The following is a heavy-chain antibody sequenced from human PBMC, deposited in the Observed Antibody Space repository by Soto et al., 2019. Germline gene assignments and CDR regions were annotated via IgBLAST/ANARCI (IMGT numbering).Heavy chain of an antibody. Sequence: GGSLRLSCAASGFTFSGSAMHWVRQASGKGLEWVGRIRSKANSYATAYAASVKGRFTISRDDSKNTAYLQMNSLKTEDTAVYYCTRHYDSSGYSHFDYWGQGTLVTVSS. CDR3: TRHYDSSGYSHFDY. CDR2: IRSKANSYAT. V-gene: IGHV3-73*01. J-gene: IGHJ4*02. D-gene: IGHD3-22*01. CDR1: GFTFSGSA.